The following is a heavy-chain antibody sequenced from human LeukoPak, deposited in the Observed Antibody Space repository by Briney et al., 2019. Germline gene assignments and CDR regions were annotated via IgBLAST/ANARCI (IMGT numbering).Heavy chain of an antibody. CDR2: MYNSGST. CDR3: ARGIESYGDYGY. CDR1: GGSISGSY. Sequence: SGTLSLTCTVSGGSISGSYWSWIRQPPGKGLEWIAYMYNSGSTNYNPSLKSRVTISIDTSKNQFSLKLSSLTAADTAIYYCARGIESYGDYGYWGQGILVTVSS. J-gene: IGHJ4*02. D-gene: IGHD4-17*01. V-gene: IGHV4-59*01.